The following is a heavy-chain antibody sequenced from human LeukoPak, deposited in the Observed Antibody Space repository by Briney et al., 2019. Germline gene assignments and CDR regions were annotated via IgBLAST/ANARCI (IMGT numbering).Heavy chain of an antibody. CDR1: GGSICGYY. Sequence: SETLSLTCSVSGGSICGYYGSCFWQPAGKGLEWIGRIYTSGSTNYNPSLKSRVNMSVDTSKNQFSLKLSSVTAADTAVYYCARDQKGPSWSDFDVFDIWGQGTMVTVSS. CDR3: ARDQKGPSWSDFDVFDI. D-gene: IGHD3-3*01. CDR2: IYTSGST. J-gene: IGHJ3*02. V-gene: IGHV4-4*07.